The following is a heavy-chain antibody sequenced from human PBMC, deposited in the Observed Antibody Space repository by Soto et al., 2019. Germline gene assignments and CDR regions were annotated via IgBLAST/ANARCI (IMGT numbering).Heavy chain of an antibody. CDR1: GYTFTGYY. CDR3: ARDGAYYYFWSGSSPDHDPILHGYGMDV. V-gene: IGHV1-2*04. D-gene: IGHD3-3*01. J-gene: IGHJ6*02. Sequence: ASVKVSCKASGYTFTGYYMHWVRQAPGQGLEWMGWINPNSGGTNYAQKFQGWVTMTRDTSISTAYMELSRLRSDDTAVYYCARDGAYYYFWSGSSPDHDPILHGYGMDVWGQGTTVTVSS. CDR2: INPNSGGT.